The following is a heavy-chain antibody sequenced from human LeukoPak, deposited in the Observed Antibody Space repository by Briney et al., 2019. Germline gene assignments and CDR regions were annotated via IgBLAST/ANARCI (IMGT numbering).Heavy chain of an antibody. D-gene: IGHD3-10*01. Sequence: ASVKVSCKASGYTFTSYDINWVRQATGQGLEWMGWMNPNSGNTGYAQKFQGRVTITRNTSISTAYMELSSLRSEDTAVYYCARGGWTYRMVRGERDAFDIWGQGTMDTVSS. CDR2: MNPNSGNT. CDR1: GYTFTSYD. J-gene: IGHJ3*02. V-gene: IGHV1-8*01. CDR3: ARGGWTYRMVRGERDAFDI.